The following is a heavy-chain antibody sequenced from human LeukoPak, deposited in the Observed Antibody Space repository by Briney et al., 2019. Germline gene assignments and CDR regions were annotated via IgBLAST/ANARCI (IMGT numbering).Heavy chain of an antibody. CDR2: IYYRGNT. CDR3: ARVVYDSSTYPKSYFDF. CDR1: GGSISSSSYY. Sequence: PSETLSLTCTVSGGSISSSSYYWGWIRQPPGKGLEWIGSIYYRGNTYYNPSLKSRVTISVDTSKNQFSLKLSSVTAADTAVYYCARVVYDSSTYPKSYFDFWGQGTLVTVSS. J-gene: IGHJ4*02. D-gene: IGHD3-22*01. V-gene: IGHV4-39*07.